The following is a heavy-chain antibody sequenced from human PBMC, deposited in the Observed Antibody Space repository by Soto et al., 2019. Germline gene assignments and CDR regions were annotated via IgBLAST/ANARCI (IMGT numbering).Heavy chain of an antibody. Sequence: LRLSCAASGFTFSSYAMSWVRQAPGKGLEWVSAISGSGGSTYYADSVKGRFTISRDNSKNTLYLQMNSLRAEDTAVYYCAKVRGIVGASIGYWGQGTLVTVSS. CDR2: ISGSGGST. CDR3: AKVRGIVGASIGY. V-gene: IGHV3-23*01. J-gene: IGHJ4*02. D-gene: IGHD1-26*01. CDR1: GFTFSSYA.